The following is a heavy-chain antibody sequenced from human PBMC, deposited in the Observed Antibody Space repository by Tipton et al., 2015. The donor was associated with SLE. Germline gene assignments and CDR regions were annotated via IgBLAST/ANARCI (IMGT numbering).Heavy chain of an antibody. CDR3: ASGGLTGVPGIAATVSQNYFDS. D-gene: IGHD6-13*01. CDR1: DGSISSYC. Sequence: PGLVKPSETLSVTCTVSDGSISSYCWSWIRQPPGKGLEWIGSIYHSGSTYYNPSLKSRVTISVDTSKNQFSLRLTSVTAADTAVYYCASGGLTGVPGIAATVSQNYFDSWGQGTLVTVSS. J-gene: IGHJ4*02. V-gene: IGHV4-59*04. CDR2: IYHSGST.